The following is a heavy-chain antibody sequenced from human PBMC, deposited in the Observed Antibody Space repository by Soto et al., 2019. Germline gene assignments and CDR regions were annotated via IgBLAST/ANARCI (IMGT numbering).Heavy chain of an antibody. D-gene: IGHD6-19*01. Sequence: QVKLVESGGGVVQPGRSLRLSCAASGFTFSSYGMHWVRQAPGKGLEWVAVISPDGSNKDYADSVKGRFTISRVNSKNALDLEMSAPRAEATAVYYCAQPRTSMQWPPFDPWGHGSLVTVSS. CDR2: ISPDGSNK. CDR3: AQPRTSMQWPPFDP. CDR1: GFTFSSYG. V-gene: IGHV3-30*18. J-gene: IGHJ5*02.